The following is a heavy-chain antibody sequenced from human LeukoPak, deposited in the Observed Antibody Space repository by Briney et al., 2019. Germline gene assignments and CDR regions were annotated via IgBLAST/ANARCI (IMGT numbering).Heavy chain of an antibody. V-gene: IGHV4-4*02. CDR1: GGSISSSNW. CDR3: ATRYDFWSGYYYFDY. CDR2: IYHSGST. Sequence: SGTLSLTCAVSGGSISSSNWWSWVRQPPGKGLEWIGEIYHSGSTNYNPSLKSRVTISVDKSKNQFSLKLSSVTAADTAVYYCATRYDFWSGYYYFDYWGQGTLVTVSS. D-gene: IGHD3/OR15-3a*01. J-gene: IGHJ4*02.